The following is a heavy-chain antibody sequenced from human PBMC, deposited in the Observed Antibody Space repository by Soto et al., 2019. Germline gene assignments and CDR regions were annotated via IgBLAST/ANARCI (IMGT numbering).Heavy chain of an antibody. CDR2: TKRDASET. CDR3: ARPPVKGIHV. CDR1: GFNFSSYW. D-gene: IGHD4-17*01. Sequence: AGGSLRLSCEGTGFNFSSYWMHWVRQAPGKGLEWVANTKRDASETYYADSVKGRFTISRDNARNSLYLQMNSLRVEDTAVYYCARPPVKGIHVWGQGTTVTVYS. J-gene: IGHJ6*02. V-gene: IGHV3-7*01.